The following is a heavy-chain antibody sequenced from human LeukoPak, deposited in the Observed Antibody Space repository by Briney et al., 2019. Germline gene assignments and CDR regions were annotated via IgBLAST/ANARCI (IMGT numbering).Heavy chain of an antibody. V-gene: IGHV1-24*01. CDR2: FDPEDGET. CDR1: GYTLTELS. Sequence: ASVKVSCKVSGYTLTELSMHWVRQAPGKGLEWMGGFDPEDGETIYAQRFQGRVTMTEDTSTDTAYMELSSLRSEDTAVYYCARAASYYPPYYFDYWGQGTLVTVSS. CDR3: ARAASYYPPYYFDY. D-gene: IGHD3-22*01. J-gene: IGHJ4*02.